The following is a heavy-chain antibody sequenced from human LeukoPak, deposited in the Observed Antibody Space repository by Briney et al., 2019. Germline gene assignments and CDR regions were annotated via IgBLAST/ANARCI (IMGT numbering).Heavy chain of an antibody. V-gene: IGHV3-23*01. D-gene: IGHD1-14*01. CDR1: GFTFSNYA. J-gene: IGHJ4*02. Sequence: GGSLRLSCAASGFTFSNYAMNWVRQAPGKGLEWVSASGSSGNTYYADSVKGRFTVSRDNSKNTLYLQMNSLRAEDTALYYCAKPAKTDYADYWGQGTLVTVSS. CDR3: AKPAKTDYADY. CDR2: SGSSGNT.